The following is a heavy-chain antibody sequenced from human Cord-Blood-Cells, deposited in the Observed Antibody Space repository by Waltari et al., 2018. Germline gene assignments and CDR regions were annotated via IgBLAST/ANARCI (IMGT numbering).Heavy chain of an antibody. V-gene: IGHV4-39*01. CDR1: GGSISSSSYY. CDR2: IYYSGST. CDR3: ARGSGSYYYYYYGMDV. D-gene: IGHD1-26*01. Sequence: QLQLQESGPGLVKPSETLSLTCTVSGGSISSSSYYWGWNRQPPGKGLEWIGSIYYSGSTYYNPSLKSRVTISVDTSKNQFSLKLSSVTAADTAVYYCARGSGSYYYYYYGMDVWGQGTTVTVSS. J-gene: IGHJ6*02.